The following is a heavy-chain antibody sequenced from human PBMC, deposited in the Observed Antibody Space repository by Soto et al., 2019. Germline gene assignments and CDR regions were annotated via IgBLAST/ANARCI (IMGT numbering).Heavy chain of an antibody. CDR3: ARGRENGMDV. V-gene: IGHV1-69*02. J-gene: IGHJ6*02. CDR2: FIPLLGIA. Sequence: QVHLVQSEAEVKKPGSSVTVSCKPSGGTFSSYPISWVRQAPGQGLEWMGRFIPLLGIANYAQRFQGRVTITADKSTTTAYMELSSLRSEDTAVYYSARGRENGMDVWGQGTTVTLSS. CDR1: GGTFSSYP. D-gene: IGHD1-26*01.